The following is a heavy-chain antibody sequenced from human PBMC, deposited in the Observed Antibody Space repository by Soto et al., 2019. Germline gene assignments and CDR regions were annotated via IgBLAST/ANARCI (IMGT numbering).Heavy chain of an antibody. Sequence: PGGSLRLSFEASGFTFSGYSMNWVGQAPGKGLEWVAVITYDGSNKYYSDAVKGRFTISRDNSKNTLYLQMNSLRAEDTAVGDCSRGQSSLTLFDCWGQGTLVTVSS. CDR3: SRGQSSLTLFDC. V-gene: IGHV3-30*03. J-gene: IGHJ4*02. D-gene: IGHD2-2*01. CDR1: GFTFSGYS. CDR2: ITYDGSNK.